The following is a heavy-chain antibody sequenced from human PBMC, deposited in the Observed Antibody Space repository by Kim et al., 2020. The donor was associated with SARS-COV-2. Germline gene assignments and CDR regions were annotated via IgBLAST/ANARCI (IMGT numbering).Heavy chain of an antibody. CDR1: GDSIGDSYY. J-gene: IGHJ4*02. CDR2: IHYSGST. D-gene: IGHD5-12*01. CDR3: ARLGGSGYDSELDY. Sequence: SETLSLTCTVSGDSIGDSYYWGWIREPPGKGLEWIGSIHYSGSTYYNPSLKSRVTISVDMSKNQFSLNLRSVTAADTAVYYCARLGGSGYDSELDYWGQGNLVTVSS. V-gene: IGHV4-39*01.